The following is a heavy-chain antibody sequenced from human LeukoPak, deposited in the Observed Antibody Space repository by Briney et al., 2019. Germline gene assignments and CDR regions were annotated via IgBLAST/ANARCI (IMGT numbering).Heavy chain of an antibody. Sequence: SETLPLTCAVYGGSFSGYYWSWIRQPPGKGLEWIGEINHSGSTNYNPSLKSRVTISVDTSKNQFSLKLSSVTAADTAVYYCARGVRRAYYYGSGSYYRGPYYFDYWGQGTLVTVSS. V-gene: IGHV4-34*01. J-gene: IGHJ4*02. CDR1: GGSFSGYY. D-gene: IGHD3-10*01. CDR3: ARGVRRAYYYGSGSYYRGPYYFDY. CDR2: INHSGST.